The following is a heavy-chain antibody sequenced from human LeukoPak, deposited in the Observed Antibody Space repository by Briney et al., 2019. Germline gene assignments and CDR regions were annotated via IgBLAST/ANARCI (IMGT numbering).Heavy chain of an antibody. Sequence: GGSLRLSXVALEFSFETYWMSWVRQAPGKGPEWVANINEDGSEEHYVGSVRGRFTISRDNADNSLHLQMNSLRPEDMAVYYCARGETMDVWSKGTTVTVSS. CDR1: EFSFETYW. V-gene: IGHV3-7*01. D-gene: IGHD5-24*01. J-gene: IGHJ6*03. CDR2: INEDGSEE. CDR3: ARGETMDV.